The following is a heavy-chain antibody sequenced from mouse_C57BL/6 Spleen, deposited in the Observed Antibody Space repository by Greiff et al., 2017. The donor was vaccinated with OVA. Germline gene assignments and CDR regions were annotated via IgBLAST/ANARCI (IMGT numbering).Heavy chain of an antibody. CDR1: GYTFTSYW. CDR2: IYPGNSDT. J-gene: IGHJ1*03. CDR3: TRDGSNFNWYFDV. D-gene: IGHD1-1*01. Sequence: VQLQQSGTVLARPGASVKMSCKTSGYTFTSYWMHWVKQRTGQGLEWMGAIYPGNSDTSYNQKFKGKAKLTAVTSASTAYMELSSLTNEDSAVYYCTRDGSNFNWYFDVWGTGTTVTVSS. V-gene: IGHV1-5*01.